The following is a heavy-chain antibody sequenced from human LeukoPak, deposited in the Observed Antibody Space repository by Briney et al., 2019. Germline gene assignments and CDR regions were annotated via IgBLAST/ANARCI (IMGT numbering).Heavy chain of an antibody. V-gene: IGHV4-34*01. CDR2: ISHSGST. Sequence: PSETLSLTCAVYGGSFSGYYWSWIRQPPGKGLEWIGEISHSGSTNYNPSLKSRVTISVDTSKKQFSLKLSSVTAADTAVYYCARGLSAVVYWGQGTLVTVSS. CDR3: ARGLSAVVY. D-gene: IGHD3-16*02. J-gene: IGHJ4*02. CDR1: GGSFSGYY.